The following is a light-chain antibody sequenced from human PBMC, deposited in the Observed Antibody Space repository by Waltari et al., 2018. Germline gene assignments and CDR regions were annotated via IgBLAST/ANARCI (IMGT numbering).Light chain of an antibody. CDR3: QHYLRLPVT. J-gene: IGKJ1*01. Sequence: EIVFTQSPGTLPLSPGESATLSCRPSQSVTRALAWYQQKPGQAPRLLISGASNRATGIPDRFSGSGSGTDFSLTISSLEPEDFAVYYCQHYLRLPVTFGQGTKVEVK. V-gene: IGKV3-20*01. CDR1: QSVTRA. CDR2: GAS.